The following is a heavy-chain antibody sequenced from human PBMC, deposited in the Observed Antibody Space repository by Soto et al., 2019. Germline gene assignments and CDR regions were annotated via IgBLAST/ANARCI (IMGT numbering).Heavy chain of an antibody. Sequence: PSETLSLTCTVSGGSISSYYWSWIRQPPGKGLEWIGYIYYSGSTNYNPSLKSRVTISVDTSKNQFSLKLSSVTAADTAVYYCARHQTYYDILTGYSYYYYYGMDVWGQGTTVT. CDR2: IYYSGST. CDR1: GGSISSYY. J-gene: IGHJ6*02. CDR3: ARHQTYYDILTGYSYYYYYGMDV. V-gene: IGHV4-59*08. D-gene: IGHD3-9*01.